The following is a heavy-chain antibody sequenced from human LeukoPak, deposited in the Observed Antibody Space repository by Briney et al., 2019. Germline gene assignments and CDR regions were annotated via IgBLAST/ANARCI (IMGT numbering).Heavy chain of an antibody. CDR1: GFTFSSYS. D-gene: IGHD6-13*01. Sequence: PGGSLRLSCAASGFTFSSYSMSWVRQAPGKGLEWVSSISSSSMYIYYADSVKGRFTISRDNAKNSLYLQMNSLRAEDTAVYYCAGIAAAVGWGQGTLVTVSS. CDR2: ISSSSMYI. J-gene: IGHJ4*02. V-gene: IGHV3-21*01. CDR3: AGIAAAVG.